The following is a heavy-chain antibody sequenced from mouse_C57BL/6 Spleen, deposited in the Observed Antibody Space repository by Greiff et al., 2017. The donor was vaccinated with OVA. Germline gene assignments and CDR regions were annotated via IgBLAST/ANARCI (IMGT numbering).Heavy chain of an antibody. CDR2: IDPSDSYT. Sequence: QVQLQQPGAELVKPGASVKLSCKASGYTFTSYWMQWVKQRPGQGLEWIGEIDPSDSYTNYNQKFKGKATLTVDTSSSTAYMQLSSLTSEDSAVYYCARDDGYYEAYWGQGTLVTVSA. V-gene: IGHV1-50*01. CDR1: GYTFTSYW. D-gene: IGHD2-3*01. CDR3: ARDDGYYEAY. J-gene: IGHJ3*01.